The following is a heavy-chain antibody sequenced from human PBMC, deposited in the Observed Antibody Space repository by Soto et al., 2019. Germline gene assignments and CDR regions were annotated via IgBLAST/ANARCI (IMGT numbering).Heavy chain of an antibody. V-gene: IGHV3-74*01. J-gene: IGHJ4*02. CDR2: IKIDGSIT. D-gene: IGHD2-21*02. Sequence: EVQLVESGGGLVQPGGSLRLSCAASGFTFSSYWMHWVRQVPGKGLVWVSRIKIDGSITSYADSVRGRFTISRDNAKYTLYLQMNSLRAEDPAVYYCARVRNGDWYFDYWGQGTLVTVSS. CDR1: GFTFSSYW. CDR3: ARVRNGDWYFDY.